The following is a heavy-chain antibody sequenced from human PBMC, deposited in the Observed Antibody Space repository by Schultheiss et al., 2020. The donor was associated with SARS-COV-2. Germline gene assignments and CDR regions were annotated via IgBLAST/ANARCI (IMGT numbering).Heavy chain of an antibody. CDR3: ARIIRFLEWLFDY. CDR2: IYYSGST. D-gene: IGHD3-3*01. J-gene: IGHJ4*02. Sequence: SETLSLTCAVYGGSFSGYYWSWIRQPPGKGLEWIGSIYYSGSTYYNPSLKSRVTISVDTSKNQFSLKLSSVTAADTAVYYCARIIRFLEWLFDYWGQGTLVTVSS. V-gene: IGHV4-34*01. CDR1: GGSFSGYY.